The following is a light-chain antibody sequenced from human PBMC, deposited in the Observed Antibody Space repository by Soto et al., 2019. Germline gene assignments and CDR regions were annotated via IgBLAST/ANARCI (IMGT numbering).Light chain of an antibody. CDR1: QSISTW. Sequence: DIQMTQSPSTLSASVGDRVTITCRASQSISTWLAWYQQKPGKAPKLLIYKASSLRNGVPSRFSGSGSGTEFTLTIYSLQPDDIASYYCQQYNGYPHTFGQGTKLEIK. CDR2: KAS. CDR3: QQYNGYPHT. J-gene: IGKJ2*01. V-gene: IGKV1-5*03.